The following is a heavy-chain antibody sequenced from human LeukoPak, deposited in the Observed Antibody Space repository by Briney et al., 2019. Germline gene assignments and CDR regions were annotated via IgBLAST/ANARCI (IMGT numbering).Heavy chain of an antibody. J-gene: IGHJ6*02. CDR2: INAGNGNT. CDR3: AASPTIYGMDV. V-gene: IGHV1-3*01. Sequence: ASVKVSCKASGYTFTSYAMHWVRQAPGQRLEWIGWINAGNGNTKYSQKFQGRVTITRDTSASTAYMELSSLRSEDTAVYYCAASPTIYGMDVWGQGTTVTVSS. CDR1: GYTFTSYA. D-gene: IGHD1-14*01.